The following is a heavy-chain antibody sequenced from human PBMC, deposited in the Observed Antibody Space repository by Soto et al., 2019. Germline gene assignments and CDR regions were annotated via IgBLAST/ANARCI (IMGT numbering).Heavy chain of an antibody. D-gene: IGHD3-10*01. V-gene: IGHV1-69*08. CDR1: GGTFSSYT. J-gene: IGHJ6*02. CDR2: IIPILSIA. Sequence: QVQLVQSGAEVKKPGSSVKVSCKASGGTFSSYTISWVRQAPGQGLEWMGRIIPILSIANYAQKFQGRGTITADKSTSRAYMELSSLRSEVMAVYYCSRDSARITMLRGVGGMDFWGQGTTVTVSS. CDR3: SRDSARITMLRGVGGMDF.